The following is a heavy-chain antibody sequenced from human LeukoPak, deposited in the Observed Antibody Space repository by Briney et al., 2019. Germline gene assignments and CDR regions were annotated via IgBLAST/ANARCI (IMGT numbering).Heavy chain of an antibody. Sequence: SETLSLTCTVSGGSISSYYWSWIRQPPGKGLEWMGYIYYSGSTNYNPSLKSRVTISVDTSKNQFSLKLSSVTAADTAVYYCAREVFDEGATTYNWFDPWGQGTLVAVSS. CDR2: IYYSGST. J-gene: IGHJ5*02. CDR3: AREVFDEGATTYNWFDP. CDR1: GGSISSYY. V-gene: IGHV4-59*01. D-gene: IGHD1-26*01.